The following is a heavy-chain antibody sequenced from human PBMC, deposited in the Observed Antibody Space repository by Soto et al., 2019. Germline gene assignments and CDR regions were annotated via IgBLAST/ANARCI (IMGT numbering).Heavy chain of an antibody. Sequence: EVQVVESGGGLVKPGGSLRLSCAASGFTFNNYNMNWVRQGPGKGLEWVASISSESNQIFHADSVKGQFTSSRDNAKNSLYLQMNSLRAEDTAVYYCAKDRGRGSPVSGGLDVWGQGTTVTVSS. D-gene: IGHD3-10*01. J-gene: IGHJ6*02. V-gene: IGHV3-21*01. CDR2: ISSESNQI. CDR1: GFTFNNYN. CDR3: AKDRGRGSPVSGGLDV.